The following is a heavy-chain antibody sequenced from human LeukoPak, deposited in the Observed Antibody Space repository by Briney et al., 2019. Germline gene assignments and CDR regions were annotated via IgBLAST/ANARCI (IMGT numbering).Heavy chain of an antibody. J-gene: IGHJ5*02. CDR3: ARAIASYNWFDP. V-gene: IGHV4-39*07. CDR1: GGSLSSSSYY. CDR2: IYHSGST. D-gene: IGHD2-15*01. Sequence: SETLSLTCTVSGGSLSSSSYYWGWIRQPPGKGLEWIGSIYHSGSTYYNPSLKSRVTISVDTSKNQFSLKLSSVTAADTAVYYCARAIASYNWFDPWGQGTLVTVSS.